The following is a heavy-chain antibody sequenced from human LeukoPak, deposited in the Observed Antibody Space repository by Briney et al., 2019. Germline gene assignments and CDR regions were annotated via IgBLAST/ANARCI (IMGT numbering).Heavy chain of an antibody. CDR3: ATSPGIAAPSGYYFDH. J-gene: IGHJ4*02. Sequence: ASVKVSCKASGYTFNTYAMNWVRQAPGQGPEWMGWINTNTGNPTYAQGFTGRFVFSLDTSVSTAYLQISSLKAEDTAVYYCATSPGIAAPSGYYFDHWGQGTLVTVSS. V-gene: IGHV7-4-1*02. D-gene: IGHD6-13*01. CDR1: GYTFNTYA. CDR2: INTNTGNP.